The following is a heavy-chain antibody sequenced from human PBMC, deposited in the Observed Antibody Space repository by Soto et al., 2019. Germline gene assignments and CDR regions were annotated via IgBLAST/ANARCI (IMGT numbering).Heavy chain of an antibody. J-gene: IGHJ4*02. CDR3: ATPGRIAAAGIYYFDY. CDR2: ISGSGGST. Sequence: EVQLLESGGGLVQPGGSLRLSCAASGFTFSSYAMSWVRQAPGKGLEWVSAISGSGGSTYYADSVKGRFTISGDNSKNTLYLQMNSLRAEDTAVYYCATPGRIAAAGIYYFDYWGQGTLVTVSS. D-gene: IGHD6-13*01. CDR1: GFTFSSYA. V-gene: IGHV3-23*01.